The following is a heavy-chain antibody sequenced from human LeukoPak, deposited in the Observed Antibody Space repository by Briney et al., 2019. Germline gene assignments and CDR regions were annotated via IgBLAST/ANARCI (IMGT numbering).Heavy chain of an antibody. CDR3: ARQAPYDFWSGYPPYYFDY. J-gene: IGHJ4*02. CDR2: IYYSGST. CDR1: GGSISSSSYY. V-gene: IGHV4-39*01. D-gene: IGHD3-3*01. Sequence: SETLSLTCTVSGGSISSSSYYWGWIRQPPGKGLEWIGSIYYSGSTYYNQSLKSRVTISVDTSKNQFSLKLSSVTAADTAVYYCARQAPYDFWSGYPPYYFDYWGQGTLVTVSS.